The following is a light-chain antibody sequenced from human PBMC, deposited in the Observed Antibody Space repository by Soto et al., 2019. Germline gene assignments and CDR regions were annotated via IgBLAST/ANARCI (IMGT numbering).Light chain of an antibody. CDR1: SGHSNYA. Sequence: QSVLTQSPSASASLGASVKLTCTLSSGHSNYAIAWHQQQPGKGPRYLMKVNSEGSHRKGDGIPDRFSGCSSGTERYLTISSLQSEDEADYYCQTWGTGIHVLFGGGTKLTVL. J-gene: IGLJ2*01. CDR2: VNSEGSH. CDR3: QTWGTGIHVL. V-gene: IGLV4-69*01.